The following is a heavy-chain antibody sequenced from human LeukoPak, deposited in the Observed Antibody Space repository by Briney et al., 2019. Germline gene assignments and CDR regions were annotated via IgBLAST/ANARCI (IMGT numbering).Heavy chain of an antibody. CDR2: IYSGGST. CDR1: GFTVSSNY. J-gene: IGHJ3*02. Sequence: PGGSLRLSCAASGFTVSSNYMSWVRQAPGKGLEWVSVIYSGGSTYYADSVKGRFTISRDNSKNTLYLQMNSLRAEDTAVYYCARGLAVAGTGDAFDIWGQGTMVTVSS. V-gene: IGHV3-53*01. D-gene: IGHD6-19*01. CDR3: ARGLAVAGTGDAFDI.